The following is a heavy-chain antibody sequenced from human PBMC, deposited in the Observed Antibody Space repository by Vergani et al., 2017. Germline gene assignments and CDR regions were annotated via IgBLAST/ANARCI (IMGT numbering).Heavy chain of an antibody. J-gene: IGHJ4*02. CDR2: IYYSGST. CDR3: ARDNFGGDYELPDY. V-gene: IGHV4-31*03. D-gene: IGHD4-17*01. Sequence: QVQLQESGPGLVKPSQTLSLTCTVSGGSISSGGYYWSWIRQHPGKGLEWIGYIYYSGSTYHNPSLKSRGTISVDTSKNQFSLKLSSVTAADTAVYYCARDNFGGDYELPDYWGQGTLVTVSS. CDR1: GGSISSGGYY.